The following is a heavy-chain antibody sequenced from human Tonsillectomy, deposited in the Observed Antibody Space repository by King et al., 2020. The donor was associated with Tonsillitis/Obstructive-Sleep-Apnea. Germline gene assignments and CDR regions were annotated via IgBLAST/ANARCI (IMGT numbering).Heavy chain of an antibody. Sequence: VQLVESGGGLVQPGGSLRLSCAASGFSFSIYNMNWVRQAPGKGLDWISFISDTSSTIYYADSVKGRFTISRDNAKNSLYLQMNSLRDEDTAVYYCARAGCSSANCYRTDNWGHGTLVTVSS. CDR2: ISDTSSTI. D-gene: IGHD2-2*01. CDR3: ARAGCSSANCYRTDN. CDR1: GFSFSIYN. V-gene: IGHV3-48*02. J-gene: IGHJ4*01.